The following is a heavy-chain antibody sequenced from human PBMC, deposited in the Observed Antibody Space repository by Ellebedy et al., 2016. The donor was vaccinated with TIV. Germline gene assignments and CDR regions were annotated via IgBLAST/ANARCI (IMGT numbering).Heavy chain of an antibody. CDR1: GYIFTSYH. D-gene: IGHD3-10*01. Sequence: AASVKVSCKASGYIFTSYHINWVRQATGQGLEWMGWMNPNSGDTGYAQKFQGRVTMTRDTSVSTAYMELSSLMSDDTAVYYCARGITRGVDYWGQGTLVTVSS. CDR3: ARGITRGVDY. J-gene: IGHJ4*02. CDR2: MNPNSGDT. V-gene: IGHV1-8*01.